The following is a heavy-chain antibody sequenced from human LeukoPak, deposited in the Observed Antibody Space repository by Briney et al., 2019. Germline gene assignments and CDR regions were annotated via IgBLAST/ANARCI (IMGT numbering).Heavy chain of an antibody. V-gene: IGHV3-33*01. CDR1: RVTFSSNG. J-gene: IGHJ5*02. D-gene: IGHD5-18*01. CDR3: ARGRIGAMVPGWFDP. Sequence: GGSLRLTCPAPRVTFSSNGWIWVRQAPGKGLEWVAGIWYDGSNKYYADSVKGRFTISRDNSKNTLYLQMNSLRAEDPAVYYCARGRIGAMVPGWFDPWGQGTLVTVSS. CDR2: IWYDGSNK.